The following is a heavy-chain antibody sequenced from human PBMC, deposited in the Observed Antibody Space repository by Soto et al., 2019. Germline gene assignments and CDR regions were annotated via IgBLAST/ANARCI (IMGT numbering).Heavy chain of an antibody. J-gene: IGHJ4*02. CDR2: IYWDDDN. D-gene: IGHD3-3*01. CDR3: AHRVLRTVFGLVTTTAIYFDF. CDR1: GFSLTTSGVG. Sequence: QITLNESGPTQVKPRQTLTLTCTFSGFSLTTSGVGVGWIRQSPGKAPEWLALIYWDDDNRYSPSLKSRITITKDTSQNQVVLTMADLDLADTATYYCAHRVLRTVFGLVTTTAIYFDFWGQGTPVAVSS. V-gene: IGHV2-5*02.